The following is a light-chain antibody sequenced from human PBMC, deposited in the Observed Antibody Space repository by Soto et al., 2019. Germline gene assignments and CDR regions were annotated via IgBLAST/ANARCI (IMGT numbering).Light chain of an antibody. V-gene: IGKV3-20*01. CDR1: QSVRSN. CDR2: GAS. J-gene: IGKJ1*01. Sequence: EFVLTQSPCTLSLSPVDGATLSCRASQSVRSNLAWYQQKPGQAPRLLIYGASSRATGIPDRFSGSGSGTDFTLTISRLEPEDFAVYFCQQYGSSPWTFGQGTKVDIK. CDR3: QQYGSSPWT.